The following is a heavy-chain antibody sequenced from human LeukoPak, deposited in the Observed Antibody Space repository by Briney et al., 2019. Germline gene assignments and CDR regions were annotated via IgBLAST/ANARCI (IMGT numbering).Heavy chain of an antibody. J-gene: IGHJ4*02. V-gene: IGHV3-48*02. CDR1: GFTFSSYS. CDR2: ISSSSSTI. Sequence: GGSLRLSCAASGFTFSSYSMNWVRQAPGKGLEWVSYISSSSSTIYYADSMKGRFTISRDNAKNSLYLQMNSLRDEDTAVYYCARPDYYDSSGYYRLRFDYWGQGTLVTVSS. CDR3: ARPDYYDSSGYYRLRFDY. D-gene: IGHD3-22*01.